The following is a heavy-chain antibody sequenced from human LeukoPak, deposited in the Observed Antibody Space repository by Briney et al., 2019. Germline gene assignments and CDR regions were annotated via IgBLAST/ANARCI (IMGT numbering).Heavy chain of an antibody. V-gene: IGHV3-30-3*01. D-gene: IGHD6-13*01. Sequence: PGRSLRLSCAASGFTFSSYAMHWVRQAPGKGLEWVAVISYDGSNKYYADSVKGRFTISRDNSKNTLYLQMNSLRAEDTAVYYCARVMRQQLFSSNYYMDVWGKGTTVTVSS. J-gene: IGHJ6*03. CDR3: ARVMRQQLFSSNYYMDV. CDR2: ISYDGSNK. CDR1: GFTFSSYA.